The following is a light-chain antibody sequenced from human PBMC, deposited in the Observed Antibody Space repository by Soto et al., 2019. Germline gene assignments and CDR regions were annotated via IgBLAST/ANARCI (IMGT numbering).Light chain of an antibody. V-gene: IGLV2-14*03. CDR1: SSDVGGSNF. CDR2: DVA. Sequence: QSVLTQPASVSDSPGQSITISCTGTSSDVGGSNFVSWYQQHPGKPPKLIIYDVANRPSGVSNRFSGSKSGSTASLIISRLQTEDEADFYCFSYAGGGTYVFGTGTKVTVL. CDR3: FSYAGGGTYV. J-gene: IGLJ1*01.